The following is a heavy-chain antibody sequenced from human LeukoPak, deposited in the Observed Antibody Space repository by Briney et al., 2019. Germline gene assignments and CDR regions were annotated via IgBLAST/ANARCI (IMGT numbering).Heavy chain of an antibody. Sequence: GGSLRLSCAASGFTFSHYEMNWVRQAPGKGLERLSYISSSASSIYYADSVKGRFTISRDNAKKSVYLQVNSLRAEDTAVYYCARGPNSSGWIYYFDYWGQGTLVTVSS. CDR1: GFTFSHYE. D-gene: IGHD6-19*01. J-gene: IGHJ4*02. CDR2: ISSSASSI. CDR3: ARGPNSSGWIYYFDY. V-gene: IGHV3-48*03.